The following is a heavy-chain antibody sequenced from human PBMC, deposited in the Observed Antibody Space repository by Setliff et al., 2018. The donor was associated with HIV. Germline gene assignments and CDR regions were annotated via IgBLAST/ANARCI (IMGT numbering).Heavy chain of an antibody. D-gene: IGHD2-21*01. CDR3: ARGQFRLRPDSLDL. CDR2: ISYGGGLK. V-gene: IGHV3-30*04. J-gene: IGHJ4*03. CDR1: GFTFSNYA. Sequence: GGSLRLSCAASGFTFSNYAMHWVRQAPGKGLEWVAVISYGGGLKLYADSVKGRFTISRDDSKNSVYLQMNTLGAEDTAVYYCARGQFRLRPDSLDLWGQGTLVTVSS.